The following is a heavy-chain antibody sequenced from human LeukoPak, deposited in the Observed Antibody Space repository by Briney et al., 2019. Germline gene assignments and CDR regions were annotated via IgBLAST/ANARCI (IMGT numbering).Heavy chain of an antibody. CDR2: IYPGDSDT. V-gene: IGHV5-51*01. Sequence: GESLKISCKGSGYNFTSYWIGWVRQMPGKGLEWKGIIYPGDSDTRYSPSFQGQVTISADKSISTAYLQWSSLKASDTAMYYCARHPYTTYCISSSCYRWFDPWGQGTLVTVSS. J-gene: IGHJ5*02. CDR1: GYNFTSYW. CDR3: ARHPYTTYCISSSCYRWFDP. D-gene: IGHD2-2*02.